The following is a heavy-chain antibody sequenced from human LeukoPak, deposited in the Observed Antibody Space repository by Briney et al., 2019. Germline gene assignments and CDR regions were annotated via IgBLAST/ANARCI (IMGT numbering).Heavy chain of an antibody. CDR3: ARGSRAATKAFDI. CDR1: GGSFSGYY. V-gene: IGHV4-34*01. CDR2: INHSGST. J-gene: IGHJ3*02. Sequence: SETLSLTCAVYGGSFSGYYWSWIRQPPGKGLEWIGEINHSGSTNYNPSFKSRVTISVDTSKNQFSLKLSSVTAADTAVYYCARGSRAATKAFDIWGQGTMVTVSS. D-gene: IGHD2-15*01.